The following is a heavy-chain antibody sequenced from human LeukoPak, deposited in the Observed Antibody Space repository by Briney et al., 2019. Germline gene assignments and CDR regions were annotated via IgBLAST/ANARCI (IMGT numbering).Heavy chain of an antibody. Sequence: GGSLRLSCAASGFTFSSYAMHWVRQAPGKGLEWVAVISYDGSNKYYADSVKGRFTISRDNSKNTLYLQMNSLRAEDTAVYYCARDLATTVTFPFDYWGQGTLVTVSS. D-gene: IGHD4-17*01. CDR1: GFTFSSYA. CDR3: ARDLATTVTFPFDY. V-gene: IGHV3-30-3*01. J-gene: IGHJ4*02. CDR2: ISYDGSNK.